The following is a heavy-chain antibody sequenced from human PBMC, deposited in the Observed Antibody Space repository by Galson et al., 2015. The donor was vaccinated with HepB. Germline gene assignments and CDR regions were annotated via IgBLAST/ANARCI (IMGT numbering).Heavy chain of an antibody. D-gene: IGHD6-13*01. CDR3: AKGSSWYLDY. CDR1: GYSLTNYF. V-gene: IGHV1-2*06. Sequence: SVKVSCKASGYSLTNYFMHWVRQAPGQGLEWMGRINPNTGGPKYAQKFQGRVTMTRDTSISIGYMALSRLDSDDTAVYYCAKGSSWYLDYWGQGSLITVSS. CDR2: INPNTGGP. J-gene: IGHJ4*02.